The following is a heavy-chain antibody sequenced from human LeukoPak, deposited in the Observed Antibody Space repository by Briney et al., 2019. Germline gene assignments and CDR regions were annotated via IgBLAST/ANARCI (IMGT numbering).Heavy chain of an antibody. CDR1: GFTFSDYY. CDR3: ARDLAPRSFDY. D-gene: IGHD5-24*01. V-gene: IGHV3-11*06. J-gene: IGHJ4*02. Sequence: GGSLRLSCTASGFTFSDYYINWIRQAPGKGLEWVSSISSISTYTAYADSLRGRFTTSRDNSNNSLYLQMDSLRVEDTAVYYCARDLAPRSFDYWGQGTLVTVSS. CDR2: ISSIST.